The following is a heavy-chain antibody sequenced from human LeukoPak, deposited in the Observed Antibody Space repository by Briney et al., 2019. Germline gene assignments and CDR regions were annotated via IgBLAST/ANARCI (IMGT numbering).Heavy chain of an antibody. V-gene: IGHV4-34*01. Sequence: SETLSLTCAVYGGSFSGYYWSWIRQPPGKGLEWIGEINHSGSTNYNPSLKSRVTISVDTSKNQFSLKLSSVTAADTAVYYCATGATYYDILTGTRNLYYFDYWGQGTLVTVSS. J-gene: IGHJ4*02. CDR1: GGSFSGYY. D-gene: IGHD3-9*01. CDR2: INHSGST. CDR3: ATGATYYDILTGTRNLYYFDY.